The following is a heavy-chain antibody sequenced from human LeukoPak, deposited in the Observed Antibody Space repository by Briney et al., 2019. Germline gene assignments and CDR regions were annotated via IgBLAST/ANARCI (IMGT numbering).Heavy chain of an antibody. V-gene: IGHV3-30*03. J-gene: IGHJ4*02. CDR3: ARDEVGATTY. D-gene: IGHD1-26*01. CDR2: ISYDGSQT. CDR1: GFTFSDYG. Sequence: PGRSLRLSCAASGFTFSDYGMHWVRQAPGKGLEWVAIISYDGSQTYYGDSVKGRFTISRDNSKNTLYLQMNSLRAEDTAVYYCARDEVGATTYWGQGTLVTVSS.